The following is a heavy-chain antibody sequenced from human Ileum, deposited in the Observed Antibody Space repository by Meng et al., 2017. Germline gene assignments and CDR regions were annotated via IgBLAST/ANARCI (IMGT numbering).Heavy chain of an antibody. J-gene: IGHJ4*02. V-gene: IGHV3-21*01. CDR2: ISSSSSYI. D-gene: IGHD6-13*01. Sequence: GESLKISCAASGFTFSSYSMNWVRQAPGKGLEWVSSISSSSSYIYYADSVKGRFTISRDNAKNSLYLQMNSLRAEDTAVYYCATRTPTSLNSSSWYVAIDYWGQGTLVTVSS. CDR1: GFTFSSYS. CDR3: ATRTPTSLNSSSWYVAIDY.